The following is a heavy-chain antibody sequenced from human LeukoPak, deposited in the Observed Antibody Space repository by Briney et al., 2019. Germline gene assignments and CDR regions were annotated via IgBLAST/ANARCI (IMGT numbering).Heavy chain of an antibody. CDR3: ARGRRLWFGETHDAFDM. D-gene: IGHD3-10*01. CDR1: GFIFSEYE. J-gene: IGHJ3*02. CDR2: ISSSGGSI. Sequence: GGSLRLSCAASGFIFSEYEMNWVRQAPGKGLEWVSYISSSGGSIYNADSVRGRFTISRNNGKNSLYLQMNSLRAEDTAVYYCARGRRLWFGETHDAFDMRGVGTMVTVSS. V-gene: IGHV3-48*03.